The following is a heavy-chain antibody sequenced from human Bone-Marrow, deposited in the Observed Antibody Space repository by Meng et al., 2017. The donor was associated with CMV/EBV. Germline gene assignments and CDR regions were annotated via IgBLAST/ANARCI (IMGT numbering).Heavy chain of an antibody. D-gene: IGHD3-10*01. CDR3: AKDASGGGYFDY. J-gene: IGHJ4*02. Sequence: GGSLRLSCAASGFTFSSYDMHWVRQAPGKGLEWVAFISYDGNKKYYADSVKGQFTISRDNSRKMLYLQMNSLRAADTAVYYCAKDASGGGYFDYWGQGTLVTVSS. CDR2: ISYDGNKK. CDR1: GFTFSSYD. V-gene: IGHV3-30*02.